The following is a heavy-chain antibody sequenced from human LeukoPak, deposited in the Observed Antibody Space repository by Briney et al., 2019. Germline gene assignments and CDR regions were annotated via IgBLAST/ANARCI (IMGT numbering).Heavy chain of an antibody. D-gene: IGHD3-22*01. CDR3: ASPRSSGYRH. Sequence: TGGPLRLSCVVTGLTFSSYEMNWVRQAPGKGLEWISYIGGTGSDIYYADAVKGRFTISRDNARNSLYLQMNSLRAEDTAVYYCASPRSSGYRHWGQGTLVTVSS. CDR1: GLTFSSYE. V-gene: IGHV3-48*03. CDR2: IGGTGSDI. J-gene: IGHJ4*02.